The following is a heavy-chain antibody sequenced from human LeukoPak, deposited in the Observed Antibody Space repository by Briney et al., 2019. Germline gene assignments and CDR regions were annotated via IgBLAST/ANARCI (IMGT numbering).Heavy chain of an antibody. CDR2: ISGSGGSR. Sequence: PGGSLRLSCAASGFTFSNYAMSWVRQAPGKGLEWVSGISGSGGSRFYTDSVKGRFTISRDNSKNTLYLQMNSLRAEDTAVYYCAKLREWELPDLFDYWGQGTLVTVSS. V-gene: IGHV3-23*01. D-gene: IGHD1-26*01. J-gene: IGHJ4*02. CDR1: GFTFSNYA. CDR3: AKLREWELPDLFDY.